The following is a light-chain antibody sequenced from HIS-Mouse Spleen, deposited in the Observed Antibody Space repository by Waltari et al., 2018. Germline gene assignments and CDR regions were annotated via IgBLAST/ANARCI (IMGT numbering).Light chain of an antibody. CDR2: EDS. Sequence: SYELTQPPSVSVSPGQTARITCSGDALPKKYAYWSQQKSGQAPVLVIYEDSKRPSGSPERFAGSSSGTMATVTISGAQVEDEADYYCYSTDSSGNHRVFGGGTKLTVL. CDR3: YSTDSSGNHRV. CDR1: ALPKKY. J-gene: IGLJ2*01. V-gene: IGLV3-10*01.